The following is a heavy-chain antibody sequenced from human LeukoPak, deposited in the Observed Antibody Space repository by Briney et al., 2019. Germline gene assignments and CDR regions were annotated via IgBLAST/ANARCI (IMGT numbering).Heavy chain of an antibody. CDR2: IHHYGTT. CDR3: ARDTTVTDRPFDY. V-gene: IGHV4-34*01. J-gene: IGHJ4*02. D-gene: IGHD4-11*01. CDR1: GGSFSGYY. Sequence: SETLSLTCAVYGGSFSGYYWSWIRQTPEKGLEWIGEIHHYGTTNYDPSLKSRVTILIDTSKIQFSLKLSSVTAADTAVYYCARDTTVTDRPFDYWGQGTLVTVSS.